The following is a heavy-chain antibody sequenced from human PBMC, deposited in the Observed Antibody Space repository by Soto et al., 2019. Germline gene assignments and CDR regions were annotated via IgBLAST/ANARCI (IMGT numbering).Heavy chain of an antibody. J-gene: IGHJ6*02. V-gene: IGHV4-59*08. CDR3: ASGLWEHYYYYHGMDV. Sequence: SETLSLTCTVSDAYISNSYYNWIRQPPGKRLEWIGYIYYSGSTNYNPSLKSRVTISVDTSKNQFSRKLSSVTAADTAVYYCASGLWEHYYYYHGMDVWGQGTTVTVSS. CDR2: IYYSGST. CDR1: DAYISNSY. D-gene: IGHD3-10*01.